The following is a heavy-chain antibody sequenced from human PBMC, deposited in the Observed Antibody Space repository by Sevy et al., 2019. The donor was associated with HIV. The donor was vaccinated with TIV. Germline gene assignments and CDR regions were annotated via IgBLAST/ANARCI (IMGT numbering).Heavy chain of an antibody. D-gene: IGHD4-17*01. Sequence: GGSLRLSCAASGFTFSSYWMSWVRQAPGKGLEWVANIKQDGSEKYYVASVKGRFTISIDNAKNSLYLQMSSLRAEDTAVYYCARGGTTSDAFDIWGQGTMVTVSS. CDR2: IKQDGSEK. J-gene: IGHJ3*02. CDR3: ARGGTTSDAFDI. CDR1: GFTFSSYW. V-gene: IGHV3-7*01.